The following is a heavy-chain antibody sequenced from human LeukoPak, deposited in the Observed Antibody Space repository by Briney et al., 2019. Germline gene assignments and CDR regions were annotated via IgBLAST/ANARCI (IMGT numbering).Heavy chain of an antibody. CDR3: ARGTIGYDILTGYYAPGFDP. D-gene: IGHD3-9*01. CDR1: GFTFSTYS. V-gene: IGHV3-21*01. J-gene: IGHJ5*02. Sequence: GGSLRLSCAASGFTFSTYSMNWVRQAPGKGLEWVSSISSSSSYIYYADSVKGRFTISRDNAKNPLYLQMNSLRAEDTAVYYCARGTIGYDILTGYYAPGFDPWGQGTLVTVSS. CDR2: ISSSSSYI.